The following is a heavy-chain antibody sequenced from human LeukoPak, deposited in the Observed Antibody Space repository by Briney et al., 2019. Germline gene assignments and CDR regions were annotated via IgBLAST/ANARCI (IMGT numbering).Heavy chain of an antibody. CDR1: GYTFTSYG. CDR2: ISAYNGNT. D-gene: IGHD3-3*01. J-gene: IGHJ5*02. V-gene: IGHV1-18*01. Sequence: ASVKVSCKASGYTFTSYGISWVRQAPGQGLEWMGWISAYNGNTNYAQKLQGRVTMTTDTSTSTAYMELRSLRSDDTAVYYCTRDVLGRERFGVSDPWGQGTLVTVSS. CDR3: TRDVLGRERFGVSDP.